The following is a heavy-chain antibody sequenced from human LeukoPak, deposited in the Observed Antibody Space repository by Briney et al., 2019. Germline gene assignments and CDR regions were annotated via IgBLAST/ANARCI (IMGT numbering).Heavy chain of an antibody. CDR3: ASHGNPDIVVVPAANDY. J-gene: IGHJ4*02. D-gene: IGHD2-2*01. CDR2: IYYSGST. V-gene: IGHV4-59*04. Sequence: SETLSLTCTVSGGSINSYYWSWIRQPPGKGLEWIGYIYYSGSTYYNPSLKSRVTISVDTSKNQFSLKLSSVTAADTAVYYCASHGNPDIVVVPAANDYWGQGTLVTVSS. CDR1: GGSINSYY.